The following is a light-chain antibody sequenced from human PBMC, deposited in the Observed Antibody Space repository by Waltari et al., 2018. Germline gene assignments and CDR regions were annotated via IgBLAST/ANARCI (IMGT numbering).Light chain of an antibody. J-gene: IGKJ2*01. CDR1: QSVLYSSNNKNY. V-gene: IGKV4-1*01. CDR2: WAS. Sequence: EIVMTQSPDSLAVSLGERATINCKSSQSVLYSSNNKNYLAWYQQKPGQPPKVLIYWASFRESGVPDRFSGSGSETDFTLTISSLQAEDVAVYYCQQYYSTPPYTFGQGTKLEIK. CDR3: QQYYSTPPYT.